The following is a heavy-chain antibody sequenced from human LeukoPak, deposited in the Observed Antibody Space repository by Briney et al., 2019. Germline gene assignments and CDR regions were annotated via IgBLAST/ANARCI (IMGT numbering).Heavy chain of an antibody. CDR3: AAVGATIRKRNRMGAFDI. J-gene: IGHJ3*02. V-gene: IGHV3-30*02. CDR2: IRYDGSNE. CDR1: GFTFSSYG. D-gene: IGHD1-26*01. Sequence: GGSLRLSCASSGFTFSSYGMHWVRQAPGKGLEWVAFIRYDGSNEYYADSVKGRFTISRDNAKNSLYLQMNSLRAEDTAVYYCAAVGATIRKRNRMGAFDIWGQGTMVTVSS.